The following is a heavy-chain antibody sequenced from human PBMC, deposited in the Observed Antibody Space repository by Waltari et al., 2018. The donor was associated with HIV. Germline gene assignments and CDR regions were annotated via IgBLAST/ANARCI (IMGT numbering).Heavy chain of an antibody. V-gene: IGHV1-18*01. J-gene: IGHJ6*02. D-gene: IGHD5-12*01. CDR1: GFDFRSYG. CDR3: ARGRGAKWPASYYGMDV. CDR2: INAYSHNR. Sequence: QAQLLQSGPEAKKPGASVKVSCQASGFDFRSYGVNWVRRTPGQGFEWLGWINAYSHNRNYTEGRITLTTNTSANTATLELRSLRPDDTGTYYCARGRGAKWPASYYGMDVWGQGTAVSVSS.